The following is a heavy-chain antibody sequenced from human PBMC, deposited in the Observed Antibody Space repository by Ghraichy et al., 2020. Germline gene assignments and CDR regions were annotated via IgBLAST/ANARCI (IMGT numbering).Heavy chain of an antibody. CDR3: ARPHDSSGPERYFQH. CDR1: GGTFSSYA. Sequence: SLKVSCKASGGTFSSYAISWVRQAPGQGLEWMGGIIPIFGTANYAQKFQGRVTITADESTSTAYMELSSLRSEDTAVYYCARPHDSSGPERYFQHWGQGTLVTVSS. CDR2: IIPIFGTA. V-gene: IGHV1-69*13. D-gene: IGHD3-22*01. J-gene: IGHJ1*01.